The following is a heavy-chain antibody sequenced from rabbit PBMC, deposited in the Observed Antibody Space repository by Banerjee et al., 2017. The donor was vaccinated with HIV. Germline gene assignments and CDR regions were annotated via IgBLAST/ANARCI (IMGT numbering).Heavy chain of an antibody. CDR2: IDGGSSGST. Sequence: QEQLEESGGDLVKHEGSLTLTCTASGLSFSSSYWICWVRQAPGKGLEWITCIDGGSSGSTYYANWAKGRFTISKTSSTTVTLQMTSLTAADTATYFCARDLAGVIGWNFNLWGPGTLVTVS. CDR1: GLSFSSSYW. J-gene: IGHJ4*01. CDR3: ARDLAGVIGWNFNL. D-gene: IGHD4-1*01. V-gene: IGHV1S45*01.